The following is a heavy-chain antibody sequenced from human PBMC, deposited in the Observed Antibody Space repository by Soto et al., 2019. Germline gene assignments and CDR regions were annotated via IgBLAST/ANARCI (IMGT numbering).Heavy chain of an antibody. CDR1: GFTFSSYS. Sequence: GGSLRLSCAASGFTFSSYSMNWVRQAPGKGLEWVSSISSSSSYIYYADSVKGRFTISRDNAKNSLYLQMNSLRVEDTAVYYCAGAHFDCLLTGIYYFAYWGQGTLVTVPS. CDR2: ISSSSSYI. V-gene: IGHV3-21*01. J-gene: IGHJ4*02. D-gene: IGHD3-9*01. CDR3: AGAHFDCLLTGIYYFAY.